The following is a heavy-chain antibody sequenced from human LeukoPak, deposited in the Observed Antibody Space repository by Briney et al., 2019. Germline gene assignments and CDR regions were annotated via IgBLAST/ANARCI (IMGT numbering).Heavy chain of an antibody. V-gene: IGHV3-48*03. Sequence: GGSLRLSCAASGFTFSSYEMNWVRQAPGKGLEWVSYISSSGSTIYYADSVKGRFTISRDNAKNSLYLQMNSLRAEDTAVYYCARVGIAVAGGGMGFTYYFDYWGQGTLVTVSS. CDR1: GFTFSSYE. CDR3: ARVGIAVAGGGMGFTYYFDY. D-gene: IGHD6-19*01. CDR2: ISSSGSTI. J-gene: IGHJ4*02.